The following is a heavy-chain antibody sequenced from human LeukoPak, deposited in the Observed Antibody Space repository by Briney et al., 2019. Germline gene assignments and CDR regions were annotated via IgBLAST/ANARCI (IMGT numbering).Heavy chain of an antibody. CDR1: GFTFSTYD. V-gene: IGHV3-23*01. J-gene: IGHJ6*02. CDR3: AKDYRDYYYYYGMDV. Sequence: GGSLRLSCSASGFTFSTYDMSWVRQAPGKGLEWVSVIIGRDDSTYYADSVKGRFTISRDNSKNTLYLQMNSLRAEDTAVYYCAKDYRDYYYYYGMDVWGQGTTVTVSS. CDR2: IIGRDDST.